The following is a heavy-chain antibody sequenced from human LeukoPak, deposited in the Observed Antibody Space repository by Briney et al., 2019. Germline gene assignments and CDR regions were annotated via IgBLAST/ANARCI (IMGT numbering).Heavy chain of an antibody. CDR1: GFTFSSYG. V-gene: IGHV3-30*02. CDR2: IRYDGSNK. J-gene: IGHJ6*03. CDR3: AKDDFWSGYYYYYMDV. D-gene: IGHD3-3*01. Sequence: PGGSLRLSCAASGFTFSSYGMHWVRQAPGKGLEWVAFIRYDGSNKYYADSVKGRFTISRDNSKNTLYLQMNSLRAEDTAVYYCAKDDFWSGYYYYYMDVWGKGTTVTVSS.